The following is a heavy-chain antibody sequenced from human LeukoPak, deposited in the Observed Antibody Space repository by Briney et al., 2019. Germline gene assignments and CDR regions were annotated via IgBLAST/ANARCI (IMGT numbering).Heavy chain of an antibody. CDR3: SKEKSTVLAPGVVY. CDR1: GFTFSSYW. Sequence: PGGSLRLSCAASGFTFSSYWMSWARQAPGKGLEWVANIKQDGSEKYYVASVKGRFTISRDNAKNSLYLQMNSLRAEDTAVYYCSKEKSTVLAPGVVYWGQGTLVTVSS. V-gene: IGHV3-7*01. CDR2: IKQDGSEK. D-gene: IGHD4-23*01. J-gene: IGHJ4*02.